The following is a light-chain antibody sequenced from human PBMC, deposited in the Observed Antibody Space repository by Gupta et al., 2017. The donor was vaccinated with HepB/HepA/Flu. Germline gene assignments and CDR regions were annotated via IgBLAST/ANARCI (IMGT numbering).Light chain of an antibody. CDR1: SSNVGSKN. V-gene: IGLV1-44*01. CDR2: CND. Sequence: QSVLTQSPSLSGTPGQRVIISCSGSSSNVGSKNVNWYQQLPGRAPKLLIYCNDERPSGVPDRFSGSKSDTSASLAISGLQSEDEADYYCAAWDESLNGVVFGGGTKLTVL. J-gene: IGLJ2*01. CDR3: AAWDESLNGVV.